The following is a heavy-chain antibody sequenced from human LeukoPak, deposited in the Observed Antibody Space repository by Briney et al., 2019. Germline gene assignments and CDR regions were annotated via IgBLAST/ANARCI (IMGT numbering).Heavy chain of an antibody. D-gene: IGHD3-10*01. CDR1: GFTFSSYV. CDR3: ANLGGSGTYRDY. CDR2: ISGSGSIT. J-gene: IGHJ4*02. V-gene: IGHV3-23*01. Sequence: GGSLRLSCAASGFTFSSYVMTWVRQAPGKGLEWVSVISGSGSITHYADSVKGRFTISRDNFKNTLYLQMNSLRAEDTAVYYCANLGGSGTYRDYWGQGTLVTVSS.